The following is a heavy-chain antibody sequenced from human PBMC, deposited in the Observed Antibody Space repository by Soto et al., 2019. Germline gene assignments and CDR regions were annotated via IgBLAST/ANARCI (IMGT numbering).Heavy chain of an antibody. Sequence: GSLRLSCASSGFTFSSYEMNWVRQAPGKGLEWVSYISSSGSTIYYADSVKGRFTISRDNAKNSLYLQMNSLRAEDTAVYYCARDSGYDEDYYYYGMDVWGQGTTVTVSS. CDR2: ISSSGSTI. D-gene: IGHD5-12*01. CDR1: GFTFSSYE. V-gene: IGHV3-48*03. J-gene: IGHJ6*02. CDR3: ARDSGYDEDYYYYGMDV.